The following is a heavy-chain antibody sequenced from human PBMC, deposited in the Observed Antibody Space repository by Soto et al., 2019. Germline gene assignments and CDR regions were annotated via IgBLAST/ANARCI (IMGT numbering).Heavy chain of an antibody. D-gene: IGHD6-19*01. CDR3: ARDQDSSGWRYYFDY. Sequence: GGSLRLSCAASGFTFSSYSMNWVRQAPGKGLEWVSSISSSSSYIYYADSVKGRFTISRDNAKNSLYLQMNSLRAEDTAVYYCARDQDSSGWRYYFDYWGQGTLVTVSS. CDR2: ISSSSSYI. CDR1: GFTFSSYS. V-gene: IGHV3-21*01. J-gene: IGHJ4*02.